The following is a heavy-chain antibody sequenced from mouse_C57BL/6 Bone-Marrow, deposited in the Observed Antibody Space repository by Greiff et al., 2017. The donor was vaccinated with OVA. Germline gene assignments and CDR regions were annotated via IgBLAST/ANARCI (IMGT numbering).Heavy chain of an antibody. CDR3: ARDGVTTVVAPYWYFDV. Sequence: QVQLQQPGAELVMPGASVKLSCKASGYTFTSYWMHWVKQRPGQGLEWIGEIDPSDSYTNYNQKFKGKSTLTVDKSSSTAYMQLSSLTSEDSAVYYCARDGVTTVVAPYWYFDVWGTGTTVTVSS. CDR2: IDPSDSYT. D-gene: IGHD1-1*01. CDR1: GYTFTSYW. V-gene: IGHV1-69*01. J-gene: IGHJ1*03.